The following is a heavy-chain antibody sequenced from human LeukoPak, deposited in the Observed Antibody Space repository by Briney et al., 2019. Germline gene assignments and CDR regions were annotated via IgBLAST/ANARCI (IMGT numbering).Heavy chain of an antibody. V-gene: IGHV4-39*01. CDR3: ARHPSSWIDSMDV. CDR2: IYYSGST. D-gene: IGHD2-2*03. J-gene: IGHJ6*02. Sequence: PSETLSLTCTVSGGSISSSSYYWGWIRQPTGTGLEWIGSIYYSGSTYYNPSLKSRVTISVDTSKNQFSLKLSSVTAADTVVYYCARHPSSWIDSMDVWGQGTTVTVSS. CDR1: GGSISSSSYY.